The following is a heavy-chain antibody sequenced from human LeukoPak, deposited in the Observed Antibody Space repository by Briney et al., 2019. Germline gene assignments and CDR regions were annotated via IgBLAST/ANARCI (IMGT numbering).Heavy chain of an antibody. Sequence: GGSLRLSCTASGFAFSSYGMTWVRQAPGKGLEWVAFIRYEGSNKYYAPSVKGRFTISRDNSKNTLYVQMNSLRVEDTAVYYCAKDPSGTTPFYMDVWGKGTTVTVSS. J-gene: IGHJ6*03. CDR3: AKDPSGTTPFYMDV. D-gene: IGHD3-10*01. CDR1: GFAFSSYG. V-gene: IGHV3-30*02. CDR2: IRYEGSNK.